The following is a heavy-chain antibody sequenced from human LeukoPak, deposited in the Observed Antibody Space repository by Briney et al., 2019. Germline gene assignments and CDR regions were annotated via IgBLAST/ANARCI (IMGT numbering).Heavy chain of an antibody. CDR3: ARRTPPYYYGPGSLPFSDY. CDR1: GYIFTSYW. CDR2: FYLGGSDT. D-gene: IGHD3-10*01. Sequence: GESLETPGKGSGYIFTSYWSGWVRQLPGKGLGGIGVFYLGGSDTIYSPSLQGHVPISADKPRSTASLQWSSLKAWDTASYYGARRTPPYYYGPGSLPFSDYWGQPTLPTVSS. V-gene: IGHV5-51*01. J-gene: IGHJ4*02.